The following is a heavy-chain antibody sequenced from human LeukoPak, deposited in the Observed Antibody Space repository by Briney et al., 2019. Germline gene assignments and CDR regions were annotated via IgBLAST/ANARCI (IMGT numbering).Heavy chain of an antibody. V-gene: IGHV4-59*08. D-gene: IGHD2/OR15-2a*01. Sequence: PSETLSLTCSVSGGSISSYYWSWTRQPPGKGLEWIGYIYYSGSTSYNPSLKSRVSISLGTAKNQFSLKLSSVSAADTAVYYCARRTIGYYFDYWGQGTLVTVSS. CDR2: IYYSGST. CDR3: ARRTIGYYFDY. CDR1: GGSISSYY. J-gene: IGHJ4*02.